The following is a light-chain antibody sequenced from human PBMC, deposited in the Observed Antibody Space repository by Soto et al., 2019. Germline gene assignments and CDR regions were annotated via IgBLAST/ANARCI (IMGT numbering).Light chain of an antibody. J-gene: IGKJ2*01. V-gene: IGKV1-6*01. Sequence: AIQMTQSPSSLSASVGDRVTITCRASQGIRNELAWYQQKAGKAPQLLIFAATSLKSGVPSRFSGSGSGTDSTPTINSLQPEHFTTSHCLQDYNYPRTFGQGTNLEIK. CDR2: AAT. CDR3: LQDYNYPRT. CDR1: QGIRNE.